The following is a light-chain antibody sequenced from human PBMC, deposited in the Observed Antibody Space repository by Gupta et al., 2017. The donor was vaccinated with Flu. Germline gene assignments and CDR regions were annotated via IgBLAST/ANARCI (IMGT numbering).Light chain of an antibody. Sequence: NFLLPQPHSVSESTGKTVTISCTRNSGTIASQYVLWSQQRPGTSPTTLIYGNNKSPSGVPDRFSGSIDSSSTSASLIIAGRKTEDDDDYYCQAYDTSIRVFGGGTKLTVL. CDR3: QAYDTSIRV. CDR1: SGTIASQY. CDR2: GNN. V-gene: IGLV6-57*01. J-gene: IGLJ3*02.